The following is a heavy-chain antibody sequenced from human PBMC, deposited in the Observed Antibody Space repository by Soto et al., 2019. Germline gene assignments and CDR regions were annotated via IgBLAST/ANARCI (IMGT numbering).Heavy chain of an antibody. D-gene: IGHD5-12*01. J-gene: IGHJ6*02. V-gene: IGHV1-8*01. CDR3: ARDGGLGDGYTSVDV. CDR2: MNPNSGNT. Sequence: QVQLVQSGAEVKKPGASVKVSCKASGYTFTSYDINWVRQATGQGLEWMGWMNPNSGNTGHAQKLQGRVTMXXNXSXXTADMELSSLRSEDTAVYYCARDGGLGDGYTSVDVWGQGTTVTVSS. CDR1: GYTFTSYD.